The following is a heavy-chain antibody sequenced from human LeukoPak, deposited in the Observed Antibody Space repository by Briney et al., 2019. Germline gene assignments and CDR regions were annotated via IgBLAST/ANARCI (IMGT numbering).Heavy chain of an antibody. D-gene: IGHD4-11*01. V-gene: IGHV3-66*01. J-gene: IGHJ5*02. CDR2: IYTGGNT. CDR1: GFTVSSNY. CDR3: ARGLIYSPNWFDP. Sequence: PGGSLRLCCAGSGFTVSSNYMSWVRQAPGKGLEWVSVIYTGGNTYYADSVKGRFTISRDNSKNTLYLQMNSLRAEDTAVYYCARGLIYSPNWFDPWGQGTLVTVSS.